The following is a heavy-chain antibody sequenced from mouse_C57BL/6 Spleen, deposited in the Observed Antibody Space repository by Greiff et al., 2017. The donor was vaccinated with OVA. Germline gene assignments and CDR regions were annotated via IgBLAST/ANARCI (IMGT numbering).Heavy chain of an antibody. V-gene: IGHV10-1*01. CDR1: GFSFNTYA. CDR2: IRSKSNNYAT. CDR3: VRHGLDYYGSDYFDY. D-gene: IGHD1-1*01. J-gene: IGHJ2*01. Sequence: EVKLLESGGGLVQPKGSLKLSCAASGFSFNTYAMNWVRQAPGKGLEWVARIRSKSNNYATYYADSVKDRFTISRDDSESMLYLQMNNLKTEDTAMYYCVRHGLDYYGSDYFDYWGQGTTLTVSS.